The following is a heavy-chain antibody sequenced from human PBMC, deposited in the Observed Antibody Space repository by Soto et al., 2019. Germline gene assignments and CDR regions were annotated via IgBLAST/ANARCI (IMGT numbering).Heavy chain of an antibody. V-gene: IGHV1-46*01. CDR1: GGTFGSYS. CDR2: INPSGDGT. D-gene: IGHD3-10*01. CDR3: ARAIRG. J-gene: IGHJ6*02. Sequence: SVEVSWKACGGTFGSYSSSWVRQAPGQGLEWMGVINPSGDGTSYAQKFQGRVTMTRDTSTSTVYMELSSLRAEDTAVYYCARAIRGWGQATTVTLSS.